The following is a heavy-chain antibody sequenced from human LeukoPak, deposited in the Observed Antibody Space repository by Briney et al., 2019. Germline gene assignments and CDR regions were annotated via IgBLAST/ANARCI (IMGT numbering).Heavy chain of an antibody. CDR2: ISWNSGSI. V-gene: IGHV3-9*01. Sequence: PGGSLRLSCAASGFTFDDYAMHWVRQAPGKGLEWVSGISWNSGSIGYADSVKGRFTISKDNSKNTLYLQMNSLRAEDTAVYYCAKERRNWNDEGLFDYWGQGSLVTVSS. D-gene: IGHD1-1*01. CDR1: GFTFDDYA. J-gene: IGHJ4*02. CDR3: AKERRNWNDEGLFDY.